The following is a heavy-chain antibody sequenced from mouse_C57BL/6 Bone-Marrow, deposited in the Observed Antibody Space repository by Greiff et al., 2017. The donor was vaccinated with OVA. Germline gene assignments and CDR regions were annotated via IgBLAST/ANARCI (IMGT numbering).Heavy chain of an antibody. V-gene: IGHV1-19*01. J-gene: IGHJ1*03. CDR3: ARGGGSDWYFDV. CDR2: INPYNGGT. CDR1: GYTFTDYY. D-gene: IGHD1-1*01. Sequence: VQLKQSGPVLVKPGASVKMSCKASGYTFTDYYMNWVKQSHGKSLEWIGVINPYNGGTSYNQKFKGKATLTVDKSSSTAYMELNSLTSEDSAVYYCARGGGSDWYFDVWGTGTTVTVSS.